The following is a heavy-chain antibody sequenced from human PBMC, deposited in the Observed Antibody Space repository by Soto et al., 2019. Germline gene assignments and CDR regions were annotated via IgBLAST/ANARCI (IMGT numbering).Heavy chain of an antibody. D-gene: IGHD3-10*01. CDR2: IGGSGGST. CDR1: GFTFSTYA. Sequence: PGRSLRLSCAASGFTFSTYARSWVLQATGKGLEWVSAIGGSGGSTYYAESVKGRFTISRDNSQNSLFLQMDSLRAEDTALYFCARGSLQDLTDGVNFDCWGQGTLVTVSS. V-gene: IGHV3-23*01. J-gene: IGHJ4*02. CDR3: ARGSLQDLTDGVNFDC.